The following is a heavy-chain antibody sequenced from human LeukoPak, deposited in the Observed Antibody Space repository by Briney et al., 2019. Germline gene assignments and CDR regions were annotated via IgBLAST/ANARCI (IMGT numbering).Heavy chain of an antibody. D-gene: IGHD3-22*01. V-gene: IGHV4-59*01. CDR3: TRGSIAYYYMDV. CDR2: IYYSGST. Sequence: SETLSLTCTVSDGSFNGYYWSWIRQPPGKGLEWIGNIYYSGSTNYNPSLKSRVTISVDTSKNQFSLKLSSVTAADTAVYYCTRGSIAYYYMDVWGKGTTVTISS. J-gene: IGHJ6*03. CDR1: DGSFNGYY.